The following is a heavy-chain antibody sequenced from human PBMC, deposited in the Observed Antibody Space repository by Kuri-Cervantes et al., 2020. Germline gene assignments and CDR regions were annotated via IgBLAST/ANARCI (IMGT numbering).Heavy chain of an antibody. V-gene: IGHV3-30*18. Sequence: GESLKISCAASGFIFSSYGMHWVRQAPGKGLEWVAVISYDGSNKYYADSVKGRFTISRDNSKNTLYLQMNSLRAEDTAVYYCAKDLGRYYDTNAFDIWGQGTMVTVSS. CDR3: AKDLGRYYDTNAFDI. CDR2: ISYDGSNK. J-gene: IGHJ3*02. CDR1: GFIFSSYG. D-gene: IGHD3-22*01.